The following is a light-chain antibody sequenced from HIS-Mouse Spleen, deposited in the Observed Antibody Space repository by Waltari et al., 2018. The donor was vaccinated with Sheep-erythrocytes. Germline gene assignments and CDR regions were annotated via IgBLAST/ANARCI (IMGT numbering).Light chain of an antibody. J-gene: IGKJ1*01. CDR1: QGISSA. CDR3: QQFNNYPRT. Sequence: AIHLTQSPSSLSASVGDRVTITCRASQGISSALAWYQQKPGKAPKLLIYDASSLESAVPSRFSGSGSGTDFTLTISSLQPEDFATYYCQQFNNYPRTFGQGTKVEIK. V-gene: IGKV1D-13*01. CDR2: DAS.